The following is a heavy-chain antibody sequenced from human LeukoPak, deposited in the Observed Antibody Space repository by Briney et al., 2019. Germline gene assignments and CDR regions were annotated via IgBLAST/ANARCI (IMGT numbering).Heavy chain of an antibody. Sequence: SETLSLTCTVSGYSISSGYYWGWIRQPPGKGLEWIGSIYHSGSTYYNPSLKSRVTISVDTSKNQFSLKLSSVTAADTAVYYCARDQRPGIAAAGTFYMDVWGKGTTVTVSS. CDR1: GYSISSGYY. J-gene: IGHJ6*03. V-gene: IGHV4-38-2*02. CDR3: ARDQRPGIAAAGTFYMDV. CDR2: IYHSGST. D-gene: IGHD6-13*01.